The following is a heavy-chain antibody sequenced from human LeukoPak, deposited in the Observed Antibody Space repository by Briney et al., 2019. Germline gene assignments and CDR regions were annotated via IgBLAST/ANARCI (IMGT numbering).Heavy chain of an antibody. CDR2: INPSDGST. V-gene: IGHV1-46*01. CDR1: GYTFTSYY. D-gene: IGHD2-2*01. J-gene: IGHJ6*02. CDR3: ARVPSSYYYGMDV. Sequence: ASVKVSCKASGYTFTSYYMHWVRQAPGQGLEWMGIINPSDGSTNYAQKFQGRVTMTRDTSTSTVYMELSSLKSEDTAVYYCARVPSSYYYGMDVWGQGTTVTVSS.